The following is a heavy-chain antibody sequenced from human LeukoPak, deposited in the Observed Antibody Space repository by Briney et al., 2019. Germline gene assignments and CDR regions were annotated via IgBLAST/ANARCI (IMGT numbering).Heavy chain of an antibody. CDR1: GFTFSSYG. CDR3: AKDPSTYYGYVWGTSIDY. D-gene: IGHD3-16*01. J-gene: IGHJ4*02. V-gene: IGHV3-30*18. CDR2: ISYDGVNK. Sequence: PGRSLRLSCAASGFTFSSYGMHWVRQAPGKVLEWVAVISYDGVNKYYSDSVKGRFTISRDNSETTLYLQMNSLRAEDTAVYYCAKDPSTYYGYVWGTSIDYWGQGTLVTVSS.